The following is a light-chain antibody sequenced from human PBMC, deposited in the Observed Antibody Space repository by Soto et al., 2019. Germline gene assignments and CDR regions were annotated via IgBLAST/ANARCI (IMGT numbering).Light chain of an antibody. Sequence: EIVLTHSPATLSSFPGDIVTLSCRASQYINTRLAWYQHRPGQAPRLLIYGASSRATGIPDRFSGSGSGTDFSLTISRLESEDFAVYFCQQYGSSRTFGLGTKVDIK. V-gene: IGKV3-20*01. CDR2: GAS. CDR1: QYINTR. CDR3: QQYGSSRT. J-gene: IGKJ1*01.